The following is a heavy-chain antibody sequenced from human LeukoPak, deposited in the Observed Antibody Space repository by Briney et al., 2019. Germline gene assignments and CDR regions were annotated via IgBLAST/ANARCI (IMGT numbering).Heavy chain of an antibody. CDR3: ARATPGGLHGYSFDY. V-gene: IGHV1-8*02. D-gene: IGHD5-24*01. J-gene: IGHJ4*02. Sequence: ASVKVSCKASGYTFKNYDINWVRLATGQGLEWMGWMNPNSGNTGFAQKFQDGVSMTRDTSINTAYMELTSLRSGDTAVYYCARATPGGLHGYSFDYWGQGTVVTVYS. CDR1: GYTFKNYD. CDR2: MNPNSGNT.